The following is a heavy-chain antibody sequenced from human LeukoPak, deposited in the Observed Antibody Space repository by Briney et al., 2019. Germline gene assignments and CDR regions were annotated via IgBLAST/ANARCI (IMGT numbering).Heavy chain of an antibody. CDR2: IRSSSSYI. V-gene: IGHV3-21*01. D-gene: IGHD3-3*01. CDR3: ARGRITIFGVAPVAAFDI. Sequence: PGGSLRLSCAASGFTFSSYSMNWVRQAPGKGLEWVSSIRSSSSYIYYADSVEGRFTISRDNAKNSLYLQMNSLRAEDTAVYYCARGRITIFGVAPVAAFDIWGQGTMVTVSS. J-gene: IGHJ3*02. CDR1: GFTFSSYS.